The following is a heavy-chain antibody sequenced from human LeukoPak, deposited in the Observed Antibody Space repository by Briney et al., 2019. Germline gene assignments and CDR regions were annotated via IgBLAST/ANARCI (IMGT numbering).Heavy chain of an antibody. Sequence: ASGKVSCKASGDTFTSYDINWVRQATGQGLEWMGWMNPNSGNTGYAQKFQGRVTMTRNTSISTAYMELSSLRSEDTAVYYCARACRVKVRADPYYYYMHVWAKGTTVTVSS. V-gene: IGHV1-8*01. CDR2: MNPNSGNT. D-gene: IGHD3-10*01. CDR1: GDTFTSYD. CDR3: ARACRVKVRADPYYYYMHV. J-gene: IGHJ6*03.